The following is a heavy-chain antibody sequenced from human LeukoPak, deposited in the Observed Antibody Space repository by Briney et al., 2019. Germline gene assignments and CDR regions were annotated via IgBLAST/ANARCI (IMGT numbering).Heavy chain of an antibody. CDR2: ISGSGGST. CDR1: GFTFSNNA. Sequence: GGSLRLSCAASGFTFSNNAMSWVRQAPGKGLEWVSAISGSGGSTYYADSVKGRFTISRDNSKNTLYLQMNSLRAEDTAVYYCAKDGFYCSSTSCYNYFDYWGQGTLVTVSS. D-gene: IGHD2-2*02. CDR3: AKDGFYCSSTSCYNYFDY. V-gene: IGHV3-23*01. J-gene: IGHJ4*02.